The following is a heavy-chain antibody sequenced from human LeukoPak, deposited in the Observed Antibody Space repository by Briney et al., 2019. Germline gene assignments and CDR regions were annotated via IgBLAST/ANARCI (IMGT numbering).Heavy chain of an antibody. Sequence: ASVTVSCTVSGYTLTELSMHWVRQAPGKGLEWMGGFDPEDGETIYAQKFQGRVTMTEDTSTDTAYMELSSLRSEDTAVYYCARDPKWELRGDAFDIWGQGTMVTVSS. D-gene: IGHD1-26*01. CDR2: FDPEDGET. CDR1: GYTLTELS. J-gene: IGHJ3*02. CDR3: ARDPKWELRGDAFDI. V-gene: IGHV1-24*01.